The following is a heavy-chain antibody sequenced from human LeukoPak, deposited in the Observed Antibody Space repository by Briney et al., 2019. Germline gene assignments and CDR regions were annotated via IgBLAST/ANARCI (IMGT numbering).Heavy chain of an antibody. J-gene: IGHJ6*04. CDR2: IKEDGSEK. V-gene: IGHV3-7*01. D-gene: IGHD2-15*01. CDR3: AGGLMDV. Sequence: GGSLRLSCVASGFTFSNFYMTWVRQAPGKGLEWVANIKEDGSEKNYVDSVRGRFTISRDNAKRLVSLQMNNLRVEDTAVYYCAGGLMDVWGRGTTVTVSS. CDR1: GFTFSNFY.